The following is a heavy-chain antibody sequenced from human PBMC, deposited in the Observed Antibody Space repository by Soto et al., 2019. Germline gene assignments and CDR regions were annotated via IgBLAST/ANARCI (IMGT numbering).Heavy chain of an antibody. CDR3: AKRPYYDGSGSNFAY. V-gene: IGHV3-23*01. CDR2: ISGSGTST. D-gene: IGHD3-22*01. Sequence: PGGSLRLSCAASGFTVSSNYMSWVRQAPGKGLEWVSVISGSGTSTYYADSVKGRFTISRDNSKNTLYLQMNSLRAEDTAVYHCAKRPYYDGSGSNFAYWGQGALVTVSS. CDR1: GFTVSSNY. J-gene: IGHJ4*02.